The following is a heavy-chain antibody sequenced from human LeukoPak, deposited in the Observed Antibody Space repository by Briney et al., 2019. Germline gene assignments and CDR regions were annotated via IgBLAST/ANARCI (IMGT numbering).Heavy chain of an antibody. Sequence: SETLSLTCTVSGGSISSGDYYWSWIRQPPGKGLEWIGYIYYSGSTYYNPSLKSRVTISVDTSKNQFSLKLSSVTAADTAVYSCATLAVAGTWSDYWGQGTLVTVSS. J-gene: IGHJ4*02. CDR2: IYYSGST. D-gene: IGHD6-19*01. CDR3: ATLAVAGTWSDY. CDR1: GGSISSGDYY. V-gene: IGHV4-30-4*08.